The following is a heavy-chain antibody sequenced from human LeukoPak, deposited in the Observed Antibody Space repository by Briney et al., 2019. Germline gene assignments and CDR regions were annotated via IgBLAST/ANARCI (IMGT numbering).Heavy chain of an antibody. V-gene: IGHV4-61*02. CDR1: GGSISSGSYY. J-gene: IGHJ5*02. CDR3: ATGYCSSTSCFFGDNWFDP. D-gene: IGHD2-2*01. Sequence: SETLSLTCTVSGGSISSGSYYWSWIRQPAGKGLEWIGRIYTSGSTNYNPSLKGRVTISVDTSKNQFSLKLSSVTAADTAVYYCATGYCSSTSCFFGDNWFDPWGQGTLVTVSS. CDR2: IYTSGST.